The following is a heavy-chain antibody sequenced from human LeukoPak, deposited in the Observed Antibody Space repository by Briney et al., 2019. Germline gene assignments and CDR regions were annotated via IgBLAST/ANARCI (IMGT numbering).Heavy chain of an antibody. D-gene: IGHD2-2*03. CDR2: FDPEDGET. CDR3: ATTHGYSWHSFDY. Sequence: GASVKVSCKVSGYTLTELSMHWVRQAPGKGLEWMGGFDPEDGETIYAQKFQGRVTMTEDTSTDTAYMELSSLRSEDTAAYYCATTHGYSWHSFDYWGQGTLVTVSS. J-gene: IGHJ4*02. CDR1: GYTLTELS. V-gene: IGHV1-24*01.